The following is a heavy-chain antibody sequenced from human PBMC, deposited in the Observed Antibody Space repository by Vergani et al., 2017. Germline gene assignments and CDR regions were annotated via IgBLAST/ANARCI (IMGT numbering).Heavy chain of an antibody. CDR3: ARGDTQVPATSHFYYMDV. CDR2: IFYSGTT. V-gene: IGHV4-31*11. CDR1: GGPISSGDHC. Sequence: QVQLQESGPGVVKPSQTLSLTCAVSGGPISSGDHCWTWIRQRPGKGLEWIGYIFYSGTTYDNPSPRSRLTVSVDTSQNQFSLKLRSVTAADTAVYYCARGDTQVPATSHFYYMDVWGKGTTVVVSS. J-gene: IGHJ6*03. D-gene: IGHD6-25*01.